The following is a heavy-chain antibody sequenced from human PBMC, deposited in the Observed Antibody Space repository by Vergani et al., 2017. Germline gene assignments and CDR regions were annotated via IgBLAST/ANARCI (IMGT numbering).Heavy chain of an antibody. D-gene: IGHD3-10*01. CDR1: ECTLGIIA. V-gene: IGHV3-23*01. CDR3: AKQYFVSGNYLFDY. CDR2: ISGSGVTA. Sequence: EVQLLESGGGWLRLGGPLSPTGAPFECTLGIIARNGFPRPPGKGVEGVSGISGSGVTAYYTDSVKGRFTISRDNSKNMLFLQMNNLRTEDTAIYYCAKQYFVSGNYLFDYWCQGTLVTVSS. J-gene: IGHJ4*02.